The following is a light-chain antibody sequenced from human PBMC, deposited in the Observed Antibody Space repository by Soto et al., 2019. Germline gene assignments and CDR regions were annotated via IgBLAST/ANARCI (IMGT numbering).Light chain of an antibody. CDR2: EVN. Sequence: QSALTQPASVSGSPGQSITISCTGSNSDVGAYNYVSWYQQHPGKAPKVMIYEVNDRPSGVSNRFSGSKSGNTASLTISGLQAEDEADYYCCSYTNSNTWVFGGGTKLTVL. CDR3: CSYTNSNTWV. J-gene: IGLJ3*02. V-gene: IGLV2-14*01. CDR1: NSDVGAYNY.